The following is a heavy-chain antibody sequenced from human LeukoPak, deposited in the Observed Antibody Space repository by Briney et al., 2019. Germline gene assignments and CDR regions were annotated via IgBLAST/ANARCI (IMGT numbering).Heavy chain of an antibody. CDR2: ISNDGDT. CDR1: GFTVSSNY. D-gene: IGHD3-3*01. Sequence: GGSPRLSCAASGFTVSSNYMSWVRQGPGKGLECVSVISNDGDTYYADSVKGRFTISRATSKNTVSLQMNSLRAEDTAVYYGARESEIRFLEWLFVFDYWGQGPLVTVSS. V-gene: IGHV3-53*01. CDR3: ARESEIRFLEWLFVFDY. J-gene: IGHJ4*02.